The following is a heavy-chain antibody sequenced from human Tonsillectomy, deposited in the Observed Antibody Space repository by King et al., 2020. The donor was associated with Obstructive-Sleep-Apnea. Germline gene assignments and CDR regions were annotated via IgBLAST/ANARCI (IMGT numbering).Heavy chain of an antibody. CDR1: GFIFSAYD. CDR3: ARETKHTYGYFNDYYYGLDG. CDR2: ISYDGSRK. J-gene: IGHJ6*02. Sequence: VQLVESGGGVVQPGKSLRLSCAASGFIFSAYDMHWVRQAPGKGLEWVAVISYDGSRKSYADSVKGRFTISRDNSDSTLFLQMSSLRAEDTAMFYCARETKHTYGYFNDYYYGLDGWGQGTTVTVSS. D-gene: IGHD5-18*01. V-gene: IGHV3-30-3*01.